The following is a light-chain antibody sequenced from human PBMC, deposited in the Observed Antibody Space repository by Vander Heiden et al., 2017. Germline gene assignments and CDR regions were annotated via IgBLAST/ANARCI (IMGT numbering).Light chain of an antibody. CDR3: QQSYTTPRT. J-gene: IGKJ2*01. V-gene: IGKV1-39*01. CDR2: ASS. CDR1: QTIRNS. Sequence: DIQMTHSPSSLSASVGDSVCVTCRASQTIRNSLNWYQQKPGTAPRLLLYASSNLQSGVPARFSGGGSGTDFTLTISDLQPEDFATYFCQQSYTTPRTFGQGTKVEI.